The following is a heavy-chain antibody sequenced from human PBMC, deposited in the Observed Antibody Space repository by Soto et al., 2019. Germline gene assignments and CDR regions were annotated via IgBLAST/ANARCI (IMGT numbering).Heavy chain of an antibody. CDR2: LYSHDTT. D-gene: IGHD6-13*01. Sequence: EVQLVASGGDLVQPGGSLRLSCAVSGFSVSGMYMTWVRQPPGKGLEWVSLLYSHDTTYYADSVRDRFSIYRDYSKNTVFLQMSSLRAEDTAVYYCAIVDTLPAAVDYWGQGTVVTVSS. CDR3: AIVDTLPAAVDY. V-gene: IGHV3-66*01. J-gene: IGHJ4*02. CDR1: GFSVSGMY.